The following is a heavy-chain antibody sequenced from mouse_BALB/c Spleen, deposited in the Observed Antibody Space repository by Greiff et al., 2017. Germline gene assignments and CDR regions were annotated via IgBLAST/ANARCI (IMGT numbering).Heavy chain of an antibody. Sequence: EVQLVESGGGLVQPGGSRKLSCAASGFTFSSFGMHWVRQAPEKGLEWVAYISSGSSTIYYADTVKGRFTISRDNPKNTLFLQMTSLRSEDTAMYYCARGITTAWFAYWGQGTLVTVSA. CDR2: ISSGSSTI. CDR1: GFTFSSFG. CDR3: ARGITTAWFAY. D-gene: IGHD2-4*01. V-gene: IGHV5-17*02. J-gene: IGHJ3*01.